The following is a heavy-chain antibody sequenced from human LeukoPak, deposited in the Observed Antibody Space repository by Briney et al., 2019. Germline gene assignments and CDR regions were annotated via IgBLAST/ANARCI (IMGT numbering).Heavy chain of an antibody. J-gene: IGHJ4*02. D-gene: IGHD5-18*01. Sequence: GGSLRLSCAASAFTFRSYAMIWVRQAPGKGLEWVSGISGSGGSTYYSDSAKGRFTISRDNSNNTLYLQMNSLRAEDTAVYYRAKGAASRGYTYVANWGQGTLVTVSS. CDR3: AKGAASRGYTYVAN. V-gene: IGHV3-23*01. CDR1: AFTFRSYA. CDR2: ISGSGGST.